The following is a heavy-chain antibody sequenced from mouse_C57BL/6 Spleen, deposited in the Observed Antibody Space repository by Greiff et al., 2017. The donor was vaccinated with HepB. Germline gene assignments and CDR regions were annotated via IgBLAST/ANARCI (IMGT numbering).Heavy chain of an antibody. V-gene: IGHV5-17*01. CDR3: ARNGDYGNGGY. CDR2: ISSGSSTI. J-gene: IGHJ2*01. CDR1: GFTFSDYG. Sequence: EVKLLESGGGLVKPGGSLKLSCAASGFTFSDYGMHWVRQAPEKGLEWVAYISSGSSTIYYADTVKGRFTISRDNAKNTLFLQMTSLRSEDTAMYYCARNGDYGNGGYWGQGTTLTVSS. D-gene: IGHD2-1*01.